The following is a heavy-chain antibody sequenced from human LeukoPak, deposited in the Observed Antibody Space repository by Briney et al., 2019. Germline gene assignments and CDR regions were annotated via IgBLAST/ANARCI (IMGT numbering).Heavy chain of an antibody. D-gene: IGHD2-8*01. V-gene: IGHV1-69*06. CDR3: ARASRMVGRWFDP. Sequence: GASVTVSCKASGGTFSSYAMSWVRQAPGQGLEWMGGIIPIFGTANYAQKFKGRVTITGDKSTSTEYMEVSRLRDEETGVYYGARASRMVGRWFDPWGQGTLVTVSS. J-gene: IGHJ5*02. CDR1: GGTFSSYA. CDR2: IIPIFGTA.